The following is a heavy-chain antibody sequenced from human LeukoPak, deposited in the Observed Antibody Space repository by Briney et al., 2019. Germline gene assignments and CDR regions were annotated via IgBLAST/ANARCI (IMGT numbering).Heavy chain of an antibody. J-gene: IGHJ4*02. CDR1: GGSISSYY. CDR3: ARRYCSGGTCYGDY. CDR2: IYYSGST. V-gene: IGHV4-59*08. D-gene: IGHD2-15*01. Sequence: SETLSLTCTVSGGSISSYYWSWIRQPPGKGLEWIGYIYYSGSTNYNPSLKSRVTISIDTSKNQFSLKLSSVTAADTAVYYCARRYCSGGTCYGDYWGQGTLVTVSS.